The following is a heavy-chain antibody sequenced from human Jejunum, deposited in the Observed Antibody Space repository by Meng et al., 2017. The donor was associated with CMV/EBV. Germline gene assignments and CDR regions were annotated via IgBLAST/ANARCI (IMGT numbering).Heavy chain of an antibody. Sequence: ASAFTFRAFYMTWLPPAPGKGLEWISYPSSSASSISYAYSVKGRFPTSRDTATNSLYLHMNSLRAADTAVYHCAGVPKGGHWYFDLWGRGTLVTVSS. V-gene: IGHV3-11*04. CDR3: AGVPKGGHWYFDL. J-gene: IGHJ2*01. CDR2: PSSSASSI. CDR1: AFTFRAFY. D-gene: IGHD2-15*01.